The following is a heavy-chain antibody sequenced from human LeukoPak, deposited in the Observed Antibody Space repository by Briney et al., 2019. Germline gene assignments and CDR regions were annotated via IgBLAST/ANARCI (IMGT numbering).Heavy chain of an antibody. CDR2: IYPGDSDT. Sequence: GESLKISCKGSGYSFTSYWIGWVRQMPGKGLEWMGIIYPGDSDTRYSPSFQGQVTISADKSISTAYLQWSSLKASDTAMYYCARPSGTVLEWLLHDAFDIWGQGTMVTVSS. V-gene: IGHV5-51*01. D-gene: IGHD3-3*01. CDR1: GYSFTSYW. CDR3: ARPSGTVLEWLLHDAFDI. J-gene: IGHJ3*02.